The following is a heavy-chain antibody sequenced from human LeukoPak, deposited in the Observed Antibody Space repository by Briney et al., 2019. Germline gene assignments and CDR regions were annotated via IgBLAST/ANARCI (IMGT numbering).Heavy chain of an antibody. D-gene: IGHD2/OR15-2a*01. Sequence: SETLSLTCGVSGGSISSTNWWSWVRQPPGQGLEWIGEVSLTGETNYNPSLNGRVTMSLDGSRNQLSLTLTSVTAADTAIYYCSKESWAFFPFGYWGQGTLVIVPP. CDR3: SKESWAFFPFGY. J-gene: IGHJ4*02. CDR2: VSLTGET. V-gene: IGHV4-4*02. CDR1: GGSISSTNW.